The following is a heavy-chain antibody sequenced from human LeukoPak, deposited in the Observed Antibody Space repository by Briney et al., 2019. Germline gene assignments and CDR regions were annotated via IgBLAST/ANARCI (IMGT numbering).Heavy chain of an antibody. CDR3: ARAPGYYYGMDV. V-gene: IGHV1-46*01. CDR1: GYTFISYY. J-gene: IGHJ6*02. Sequence: ASVKVSCKASGYTFISYYLHWVRQAPGQGLEWMGIINPRSGSTSFAQKFQGRVTMTGDTSTSTVYMELSSLTSEDTAVYYCARAPGYYYGMDVWGHGTTVTVSS. CDR2: INPRSGST.